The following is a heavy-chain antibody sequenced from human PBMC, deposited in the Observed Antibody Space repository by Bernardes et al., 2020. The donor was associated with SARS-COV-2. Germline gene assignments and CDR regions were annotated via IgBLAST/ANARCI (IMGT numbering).Heavy chain of an antibody. D-gene: IGHD3-10*01. J-gene: IGHJ4*02. CDR1: GFTFSSYA. V-gene: IGHV3-30-3*01. CDR2: ISYDGSNK. CDR3: ARDLDVKLLWFGELLLDSTWGY. Sequence: GSLSLSCAASGFTFSSYAMHWVRQAPGKGLEWVAVISYDGSNKYYADSVKGRFTISRDNSKNTLYLQMNSLRAEDTAVYYCARDLDVKLLWFGELLLDSTWGYWGQGTLVTVSS.